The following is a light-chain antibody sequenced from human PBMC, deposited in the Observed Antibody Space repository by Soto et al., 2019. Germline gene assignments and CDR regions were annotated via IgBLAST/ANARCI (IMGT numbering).Light chain of an antibody. Sequence: EIVMTQSPATLSVSPGEGATLSCRASQGIGSTLAWYQQKPGQTPRLLIYDASNRATGIPARFSGSGSGTDFTLTISSLEPEDFAVYYCQQRSNWPPRFTYGPGTKVDIK. CDR1: QGIGST. J-gene: IGKJ3*01. CDR3: QQRSNWPPRFT. CDR2: DAS. V-gene: IGKV3-11*01.